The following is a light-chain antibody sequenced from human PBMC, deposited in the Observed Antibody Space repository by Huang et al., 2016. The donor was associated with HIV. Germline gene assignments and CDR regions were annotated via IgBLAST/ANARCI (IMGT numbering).Light chain of an antibody. CDR2: GAS. Sequence: DIQMTQSPSSLSASVGDRVIISGRASQSINKYLNWYQQMPGKAPKLLIYGASTLQRGVSSRFSGSVSGTDFTLTIGSLQPEDAATYYCQQSYKAPRTFGQGTLLEI. V-gene: IGKV1-39*01. CDR1: QSINKY. CDR3: QQSYKAPRT. J-gene: IGKJ2*01.